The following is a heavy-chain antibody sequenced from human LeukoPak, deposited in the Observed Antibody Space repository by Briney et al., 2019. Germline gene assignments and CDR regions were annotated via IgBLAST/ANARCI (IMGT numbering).Heavy chain of an antibody. Sequence: PGGSLRLSCAASGFTFSSYSMNWVRQAPGKGLEWVSSISGSSSYIYYADSVKGRFTISRDNAKNSLYLQMNSLRAEDTAVYYCVRAYNWNAPRGGVFDYWGQGTLVTVSS. CDR3: VRAYNWNAPRGGVFDY. V-gene: IGHV3-21*01. J-gene: IGHJ4*02. CDR1: GFTFSSYS. CDR2: ISGSSSYI. D-gene: IGHD1-20*01.